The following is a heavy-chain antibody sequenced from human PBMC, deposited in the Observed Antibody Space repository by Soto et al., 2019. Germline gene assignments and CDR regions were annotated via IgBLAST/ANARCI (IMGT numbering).Heavy chain of an antibody. CDR2: IKSKTDGGTT. D-gene: IGHD1-26*01. V-gene: IGHV3-15*07. CDR1: GFTFSNAW. CDR3: TKDYWEGV. J-gene: IGHJ3*01. Sequence: EVQLVESGGGLVKPGGSLRLSCAASGFTFSNAWMNWVRQAPGKGLEWVGRIKSKTDGGTTDYAAPVKGRFLISREDTIRTLYLKMNSLNTEDTTVYYCTKDYWEGVWGQGTMVTVSS.